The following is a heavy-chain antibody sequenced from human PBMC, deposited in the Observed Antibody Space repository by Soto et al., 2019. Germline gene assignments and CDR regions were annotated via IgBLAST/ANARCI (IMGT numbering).Heavy chain of an antibody. J-gene: IGHJ4*02. V-gene: IGHV1-18*01. CDR3: AIVGGYHSGGTGYMAYFDY. D-gene: IGHD2-21*01. Sequence: QVLLVQSGAEVKKPGASLKVSCKASGYTFTSFGISWVRQAPGQGLKWMGWINIHKGNANYAQKVQGRVTMTTDTTTITAYMELMNMRSDATAVHYSAIVGGYHSGGTGYMAYFDYWGQGTVVIVSS. CDR1: GYTFTSFG. CDR2: INIHKGNA.